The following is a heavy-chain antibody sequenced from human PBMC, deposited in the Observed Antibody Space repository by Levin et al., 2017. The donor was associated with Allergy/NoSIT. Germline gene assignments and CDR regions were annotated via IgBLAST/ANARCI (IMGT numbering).Heavy chain of an antibody. CDR3: ARDARPITMVRGVIITPPDY. J-gene: IGHJ4*02. CDR1: GFTFSSYS. CDR2: ISSSSSTI. Sequence: PGGSLRLSCAASGFTFSSYSMNWVRQAPGKGLEWVSYISSSSSTIYYADSVKGRFTISRDNAKNSLYLQMNSLRAEDTAVYYCARDARPITMVRGVIITPPDYWGQGTLVTVSS. V-gene: IGHV3-48*01. D-gene: IGHD3-10*01.